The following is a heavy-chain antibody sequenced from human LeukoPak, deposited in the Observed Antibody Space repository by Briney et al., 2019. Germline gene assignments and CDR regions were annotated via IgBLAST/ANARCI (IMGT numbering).Heavy chain of an antibody. D-gene: IGHD3-9*01. CDR1: GYTFTSYD. J-gene: IGHJ4*02. Sequence: EASVKVSCKASGYTFTSYDINWVRQATGQGLEWMGWMNPNSGNTGYAQKFQRRVTMTRNTSISTAYMELSSLRSEDTAVYYCARGLRYFDPHPLGYWGQGTLVTVSS. CDR3: ARGLRYFDPHPLGY. CDR2: MNPNSGNT. V-gene: IGHV1-8*01.